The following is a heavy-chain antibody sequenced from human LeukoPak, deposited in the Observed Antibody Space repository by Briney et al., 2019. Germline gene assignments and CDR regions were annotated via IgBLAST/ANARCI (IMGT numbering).Heavy chain of an antibody. CDR1: GFTFSSYW. J-gene: IGHJ6*02. CDR2: IKHDGSST. V-gene: IGHV3-74*01. D-gene: IGHD4-17*01. CDR3: ASTMVTSMDV. Sequence: GGSLRLSCAASGFTFSSYWMHWVRQAPGKGLVWVSRIKHDGSSTSYADSVKGRFTISRDNAKSALYLQMNSLRVEDTAVYYCASTMVTSMDVWGQGTTVTVSS.